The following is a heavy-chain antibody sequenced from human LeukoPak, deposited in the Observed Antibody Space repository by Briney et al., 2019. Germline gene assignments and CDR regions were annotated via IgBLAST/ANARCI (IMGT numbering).Heavy chain of an antibody. D-gene: IGHD5-12*01. CDR1: GFTFSSYS. CDR3: ARDGAGYDSYFDY. CDR2: ASSTSTYM. Sequence: TGGSLRLSCAASGFTFSSYSMNWVRQAPGKGLEWVSSASSTSTYMYYADSVKGRFTISRDNAKNSLYLQMNSLRADDTAVYYCARDGAGYDSYFDYWGQGTLVTVSS. V-gene: IGHV3-21*01. J-gene: IGHJ4*02.